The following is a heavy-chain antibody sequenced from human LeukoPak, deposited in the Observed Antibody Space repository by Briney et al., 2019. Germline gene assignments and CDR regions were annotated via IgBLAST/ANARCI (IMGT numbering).Heavy chain of an antibody. J-gene: IGHJ5*02. CDR3: ARAPRGLGINWFDP. CDR2: IYYSGST. V-gene: IGHV4-59*01. Sequence: SETLSLTCTVSGGSISSYYWSWIRQPPGKGLEWIGYIYYSGSTNYNPSLKSRVTISVDTSKNLFSLKLSSVTAADTAVYYCARAPRGLGINWFDPWGQGTLVTVSS. CDR1: GGSISSYY. D-gene: IGHD3-16*01.